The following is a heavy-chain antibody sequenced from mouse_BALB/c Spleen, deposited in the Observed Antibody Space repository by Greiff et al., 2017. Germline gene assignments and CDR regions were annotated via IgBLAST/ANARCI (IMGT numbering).Heavy chain of an antibody. CDR3: ARDDYDGGFAY. J-gene: IGHJ3*01. Sequence: EVKLVESGGGLVQPGGSLRLSCATSGFTFSDFYMEWVRQPPGKRLEWIAASRDKSNDYTTEYSASVKGRFIVSRDTSHSILYLQMNALRAMDTAIYYCARDDYDGGFAYWGQGTLDTVSA. CDR1: GFTFSDFY. D-gene: IGHD1-1*01. CDR2: SRDKSNDYTT. V-gene: IGHV7-1*02.